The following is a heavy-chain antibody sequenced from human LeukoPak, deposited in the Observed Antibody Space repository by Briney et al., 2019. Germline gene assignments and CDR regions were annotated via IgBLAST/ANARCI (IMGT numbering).Heavy chain of an antibody. J-gene: IGHJ4*02. Sequence: PSETLSLTCTVSGGSISSGSYYWSWIRQPAGKGLEWIGRIYTSGSTNYNPSLKSRVTISVDTSKKQFSLKLSSVTAADTAVYYCAGNYYGSGSYYSEDRYWGQGTLVTVSS. CDR3: AGNYYGSGSYYSEDRY. CDR1: GGSISSGSYY. CDR2: IYTSGST. V-gene: IGHV4-61*02. D-gene: IGHD3-10*01.